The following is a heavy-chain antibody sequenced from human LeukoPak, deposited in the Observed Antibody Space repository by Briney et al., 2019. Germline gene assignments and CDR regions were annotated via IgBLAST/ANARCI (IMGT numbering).Heavy chain of an antibody. CDR2: ISYDGSNK. Sequence: PGGSLRLSCAASGFTFSSYAMHWVRQAPGKGLEWVAVISYDGSNKYYADSVKGRFTISGDNSKNTLYLQMNSLRAEDTAVYYCAKAGCSSTSCYADYWGQGTLVTVSS. CDR3: AKAGCSSTSCYADY. J-gene: IGHJ4*02. CDR1: GFTFSSYA. D-gene: IGHD2-2*01. V-gene: IGHV3-30*18.